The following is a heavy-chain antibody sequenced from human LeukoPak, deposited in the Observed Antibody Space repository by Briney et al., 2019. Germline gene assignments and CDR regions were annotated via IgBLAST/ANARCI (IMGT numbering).Heavy chain of an antibody. J-gene: IGHJ4*02. CDR2: IIPIFGTA. CDR1: GGTFSSYA. Sequence: SVKVSCKASGGTFSSYAISWVRQAPGQGLEWMGRIIPIFGTANYAQKFQGRVTITTDKSTSTAYMELSSLRSEDTAVYYCARKGDRRGHSGTGLLIGYWGQGTLVTVSS. V-gene: IGHV1-69*05. CDR3: ARKGDRRGHSGTGLLIGY. D-gene: IGHD6-13*01.